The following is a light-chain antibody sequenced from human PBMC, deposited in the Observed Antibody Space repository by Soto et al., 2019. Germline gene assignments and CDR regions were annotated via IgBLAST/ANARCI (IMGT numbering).Light chain of an antibody. J-gene: IGKJ1*01. CDR1: QSVSSSY. V-gene: IGKV3-20*01. Sequence: EIVLTQSPGTLSLSPGERATLSCRASQSVSSSYLAWYQQKSGQAPRLLIYGASNRATGIPDRFSGSGSGKDFTLTISRLEPEDFAVYYCQQYGRSSWTLGQGTKVEIK. CDR2: GAS. CDR3: QQYGRSSWT.